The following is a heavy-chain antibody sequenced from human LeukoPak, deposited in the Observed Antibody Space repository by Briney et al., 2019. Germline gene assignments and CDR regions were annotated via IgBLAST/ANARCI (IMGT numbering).Heavy chain of an antibody. CDR3: ARGTGWYVDY. Sequence: GGSLRVSCSASGFSFRSYAMHWVRQAPGKGLEWLAIISFDGGNKDFADSVKGRFTISRDNSKDTLYLQMDSLRPEDTAVYYCARGTGWYVDYWGQGTLVTVSS. D-gene: IGHD6-19*01. CDR2: ISFDGGNK. CDR1: GFSFRSYA. V-gene: IGHV3-30*04. J-gene: IGHJ4*02.